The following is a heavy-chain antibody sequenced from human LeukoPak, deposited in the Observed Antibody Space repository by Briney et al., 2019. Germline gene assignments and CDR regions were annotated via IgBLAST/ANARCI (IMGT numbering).Heavy chain of an antibody. CDR2: ISSSSSYI. Sequence: PGGSLRLSCAASGFTFSSYSMNWVRQAPGKGLEWVSSISSSSSYIYYADSVKGRFTISRDNSKNTLYLQMNSLRAEDTAVYYCARDGAVAGLNYFDYWGQGTLVTVSS. D-gene: IGHD6-19*01. V-gene: IGHV3-21*01. CDR3: ARDGAVAGLNYFDY. J-gene: IGHJ4*02. CDR1: GFTFSSYS.